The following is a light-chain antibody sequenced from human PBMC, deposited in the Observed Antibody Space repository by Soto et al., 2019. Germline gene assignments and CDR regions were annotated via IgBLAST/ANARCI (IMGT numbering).Light chain of an antibody. CDR2: DVS. CDR3: SSYAGNYLYV. J-gene: IGLJ1*01. V-gene: IGLV2-11*01. Sequence: HYPLTQPRSLSGSPGQSVTIPCTGTISDVGGYNYVSWYQRHAGKGPKLIIYDVSERPSGVPDRFSASKSGNTASLTISGLQAEDEADYYCSSYAGNYLYVFGSGTKVTVL. CDR1: ISDVGGYNY.